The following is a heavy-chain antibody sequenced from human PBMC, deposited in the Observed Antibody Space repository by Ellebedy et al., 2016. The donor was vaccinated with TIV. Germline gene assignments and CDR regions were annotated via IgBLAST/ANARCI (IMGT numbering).Heavy chain of an antibody. V-gene: IGHV4-31*03. CDR2: IYYSGST. CDR1: GGSISSGGYY. D-gene: IGHD2-2*03. J-gene: IGHJ6*02. Sequence: MPSETLSLTCTVPGGSISSGGYYWSWIRQHPGKGLEWIGYIYYSGSTYYNPSLKSRVIISVDTSKNQFSLKLSSVTAADTAVYYCGSWMRVYKYGMDVWGQGTTVTVSS. CDR3: GSWMRVYKYGMDV.